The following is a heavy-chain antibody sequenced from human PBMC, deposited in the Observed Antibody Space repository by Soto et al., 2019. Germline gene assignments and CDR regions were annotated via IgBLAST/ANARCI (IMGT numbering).Heavy chain of an antibody. CDR3: AGPMAAAGTLYY. CDR2: ISYDGGNK. Sequence: QVQLVESGGGVVQPGRSLRLSCAASGFTFSSYAMHWVRQAPGKGLEWVAVISYDGGNKYYADSVKGRFTISRDNSKNTLYLQMNSLRAEDTAVYYCAGPMAAAGTLYYWGQGTLVTVSS. D-gene: IGHD6-13*01. V-gene: IGHV3-30-3*01. J-gene: IGHJ4*02. CDR1: GFTFSSYA.